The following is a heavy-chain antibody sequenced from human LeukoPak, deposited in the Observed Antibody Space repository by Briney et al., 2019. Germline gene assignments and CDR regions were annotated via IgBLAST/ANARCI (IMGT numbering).Heavy chain of an antibody. CDR1: GFTFDDYA. V-gene: IGHV3-9*03. CDR3: AKGRRSTYYYYMDV. Sequence: SGRSLRLSCAASGFTFDDYAMHWVRQAPGKGLEWVSGISWNSGSIGYADSVKGRFTISRDNAKNSLYLQMNSLRAEDMALYYCAKGRRSTYYYYMDVWGKGTTVTVSS. J-gene: IGHJ6*03. CDR2: ISWNSGSI.